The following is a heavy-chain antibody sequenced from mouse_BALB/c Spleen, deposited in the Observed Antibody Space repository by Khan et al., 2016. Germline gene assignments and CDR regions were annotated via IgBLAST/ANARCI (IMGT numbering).Heavy chain of an antibody. V-gene: IGHV3-8*02. CDR1: GDSITSGY. D-gene: IGHD1-1*01. J-gene: IGHJ4*01. CDR3: ARYDASRYVRAMDY. CDR2: ISYSGST. Sequence: EVQLQESGPSLVKPSQTLSLTCSVTGDSITSGYWNWIRKFPGNKLEYMGYISYSGSTYYNPSLKSRISITRDTSKNQYYLQLNSVTTEDTATYYSARYDASRYVRAMDYWGQGTSVSGSS.